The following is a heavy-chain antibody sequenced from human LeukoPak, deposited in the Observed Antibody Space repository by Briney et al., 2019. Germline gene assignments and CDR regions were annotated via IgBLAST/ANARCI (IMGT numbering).Heavy chain of an antibody. Sequence: SETRSLTCTVSGASISHFYWSWIRQTPEKGLEWMGHIHPTGGSTPYPSLRSRLTMSMDTSRNQLSLKLTSVTAADTAVYFCARLGSYHDFWGQGALVTVSS. D-gene: IGHD1-26*01. CDR3: ARLGSYHDF. CDR2: IHPTGGS. J-gene: IGHJ4*02. CDR1: GASISHFY. V-gene: IGHV4-4*09.